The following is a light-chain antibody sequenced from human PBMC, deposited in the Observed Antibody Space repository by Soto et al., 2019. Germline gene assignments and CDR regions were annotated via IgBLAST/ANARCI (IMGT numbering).Light chain of an antibody. CDR3: TSYVGNDIWV. V-gene: IGLV2-8*01. J-gene: IGLJ3*02. CDR2: EVI. CDR1: SSDVGAYNY. Sequence: QSALTQPPSASGSPGQSVTISCTGTSSDVGAYNYVSWYQQYPGKAPKLMIYEVIKRPSGVPDRFSGSKSGNTASLTVSGLQAEDEADYYCTSYVGNDIWVFGGGTKVTVL.